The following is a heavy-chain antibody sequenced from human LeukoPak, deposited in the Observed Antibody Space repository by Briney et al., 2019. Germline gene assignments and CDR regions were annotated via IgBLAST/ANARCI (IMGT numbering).Heavy chain of an antibody. Sequence: ASVKVSCKASGYTITSYYMHWVRQAPGQGLEWMGIINPSGGSTSYAQKFQGRVTMTRDTSTSTVYMELSSLRSEDTAVYYCARVGIVDTAMVLSLEYWGQGTLVTVSS. CDR1: GYTITSYY. V-gene: IGHV1-46*03. CDR3: ARVGIVDTAMVLSLEY. J-gene: IGHJ4*02. D-gene: IGHD5-18*01. CDR2: INPSGGST.